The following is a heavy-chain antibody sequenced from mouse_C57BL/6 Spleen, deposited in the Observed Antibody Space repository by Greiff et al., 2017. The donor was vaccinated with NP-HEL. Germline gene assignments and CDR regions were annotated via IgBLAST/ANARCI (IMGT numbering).Heavy chain of an antibody. CDR1: GYSFTGYY. Sequence: VQLKQSGPELVKPGASVKISCKASGYSFTGYYMNWVKQSPEKSLEWIGVINPSTGGTTYNQKFQAKATVTVDKSSSTAYMQLKSLTSEDSAVYYCATYYYGSTYWYFDVWGTGTTVTVSS. D-gene: IGHD1-1*01. J-gene: IGHJ1*03. CDR3: ATYYYGSTYWYFDV. CDR2: INPSTGGT. V-gene: IGHV1-42*01.